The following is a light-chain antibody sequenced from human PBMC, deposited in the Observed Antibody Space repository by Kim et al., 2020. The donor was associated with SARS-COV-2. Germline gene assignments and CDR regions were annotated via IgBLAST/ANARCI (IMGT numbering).Light chain of an antibody. J-gene: IGKJ4*01. CDR2: AAS. CDR3: QQSYSTLPLS. V-gene: IGKV1-39*01. Sequence: SVGDRFTITCRTSQSIANYLNWYQHKPGQAPKVLISAASTLQSGVPSRFSGSGSGTDFTLTISSLQPEDFATYYCQQSYSTLPLSFGGGTKVDIK. CDR1: QSIANY.